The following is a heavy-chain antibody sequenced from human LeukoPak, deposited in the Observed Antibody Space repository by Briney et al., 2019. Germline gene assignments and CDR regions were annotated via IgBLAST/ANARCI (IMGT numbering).Heavy chain of an antibody. CDR2: IYHSGTT. CDR1: GYSITSSSW. D-gene: IGHD2-21*01. CDR3: AKKENFYSSFDY. V-gene: IGHV4-28*01. J-gene: IGHJ4*02. Sequence: SETLSLTCAVSGYSITSSSWWGWIRQPPGQGLEWIGYIYHSGTTYYNPSLQSRVTMSVDTSKNQFSLKLSSVTAVDTAVYYCAKKENFYSSFDYWGQETLVTVSS.